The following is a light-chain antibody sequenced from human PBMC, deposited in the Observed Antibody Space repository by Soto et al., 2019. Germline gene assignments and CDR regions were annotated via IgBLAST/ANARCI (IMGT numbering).Light chain of an antibody. V-gene: IGLV2-23*02. CDR3: CSYAGSSTYV. CDR2: EVS. CDR1: SSDVGSYNL. Sequence: QSVLTQPASVSGSPGQSITISCTGTSSDVGSYNLVSWYQQHPGKAPKLTIYEVSKRPSGVSNRFSGSKSGNTASLTISGFQAEDEADYYCCSYAGSSTYVFGTGTKVTVL. J-gene: IGLJ1*01.